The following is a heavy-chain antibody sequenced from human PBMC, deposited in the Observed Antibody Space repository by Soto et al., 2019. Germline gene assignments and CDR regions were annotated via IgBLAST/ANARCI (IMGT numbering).Heavy chain of an antibody. CDR1: GFTFSDYY. CDR3: VRDLYGSGTSLRGWFDP. V-gene: IGHV3-11*06. Sequence: QEQLVESGGGWVKPGGSLRLSCAASGFTFSDYYIAWIRQAPGKGLEWISYISSTGIYKRYADSVKGRFTIARDNANNSQVVQMNSLRADDTAVYYCVRDLYGSGTSLRGWFDPWGQGTLVTVSS. CDR2: ISSTGIYK. J-gene: IGHJ5*02. D-gene: IGHD3-10*01.